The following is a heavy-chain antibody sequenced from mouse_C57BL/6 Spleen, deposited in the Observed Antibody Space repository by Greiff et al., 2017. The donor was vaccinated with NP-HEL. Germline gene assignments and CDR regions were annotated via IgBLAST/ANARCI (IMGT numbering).Heavy chain of an antibody. CDR2: ISYDGSN. Sequence: DVQLQESGPGLVKPSQSLSLTCSVTGYSITSGYYWNWIRQFPGNKLEWMGYISYDGSNNYNPSLKNRISITRGTSQNQFFLKLNSVTTEDTATYYCARDLYYGSPFAYWGQGTLVTVSA. J-gene: IGHJ3*01. V-gene: IGHV3-6*01. CDR1: GYSITSGYY. D-gene: IGHD1-1*01. CDR3: ARDLYYGSPFAY.